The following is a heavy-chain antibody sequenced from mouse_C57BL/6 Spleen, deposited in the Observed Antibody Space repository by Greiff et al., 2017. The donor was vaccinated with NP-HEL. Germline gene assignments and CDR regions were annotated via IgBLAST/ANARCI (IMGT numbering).Heavy chain of an antibody. J-gene: IGHJ2*01. CDR2: ISYDGSN. Sequence: EVQRVESGPGLVKPSQSLSLTCSVTGYSITSGYYWNWIRQFPGNKLEWMGYISYDGSNNYNPSLKNRISITRDTSKNQFFLKLNSVTTEDTATYYCARDGSDSSGYLYYFDYWGQGTTLTVSS. V-gene: IGHV3-6*01. D-gene: IGHD3-2*02. CDR3: ARDGSDSSGYLYYFDY. CDR1: GYSITSGYY.